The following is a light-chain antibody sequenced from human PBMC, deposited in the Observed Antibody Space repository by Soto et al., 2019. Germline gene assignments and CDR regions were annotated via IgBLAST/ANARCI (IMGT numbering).Light chain of an antibody. CDR3: QQYTIYST. V-gene: IGKV1-5*03. CDR1: QSMSRR. J-gene: IGKJ1*01. Sequence: DIQMTQSPSTLSASVGDRVTITCRASQSMSRRLAWYQQKPGKAPKLLIYEASSLESGVPARFSGRGSGTEFTLTIRSLQPDDFATYYCQQYTIYSTFGQGTKVEL. CDR2: EAS.